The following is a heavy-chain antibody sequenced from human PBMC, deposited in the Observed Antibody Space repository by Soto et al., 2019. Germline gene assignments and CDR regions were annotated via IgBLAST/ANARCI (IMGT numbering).Heavy chain of an antibody. CDR1: GYTFTTYG. CDR3: TREGEMPYYYYGLYV. J-gene: IGHJ6*02. Sequence: QVQLVQSGAEVRKPGASVKVSCKASGYTFTTYGISWVRQAPGQGLEWMGWISGYNGHTKYAQKFQGRVTMTTDTSTSTVYMDLRSLRSVDTAVYYCTREGEMPYYYYGLYVWGQGTTVTVSS. CDR2: ISGYNGHT. D-gene: IGHD3-16*01. V-gene: IGHV1-18*01.